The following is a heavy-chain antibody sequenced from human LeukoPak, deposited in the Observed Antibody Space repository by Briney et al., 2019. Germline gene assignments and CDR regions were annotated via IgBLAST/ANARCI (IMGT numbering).Heavy chain of an antibody. CDR2: IDDSGNN. Sequence: PSETLSLTCTVSGGSISDSRSYWVWIRQPPGKGLEWIGGIDDSGNNYYNPSLESRVTMLVVTSKNQFSLKLTSVTAADTAVYYCARVLAVVGADYWGQGTLVTVSS. D-gene: IGHD6-19*01. CDR1: GGSISDSRSY. J-gene: IGHJ4*02. CDR3: ARVLAVVGADY. V-gene: IGHV4-39*07.